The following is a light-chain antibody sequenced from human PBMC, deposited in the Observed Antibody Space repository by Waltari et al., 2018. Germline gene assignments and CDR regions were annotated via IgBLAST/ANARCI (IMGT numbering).Light chain of an antibody. CDR1: QSVGTY. J-gene: IGKJ4*01. V-gene: IGKV3-11*01. Sequence: EIVLIQSPAILSFSPGARATLSCRASQSVGTYLAWYQQRPGQSPRLLIYDTSYRATGIPARFSGSGSETDFTLTISSLQPEDFAVYYCQQRRNWPLTFGGGTRVQI. CDR3: QQRRNWPLT. CDR2: DTS.